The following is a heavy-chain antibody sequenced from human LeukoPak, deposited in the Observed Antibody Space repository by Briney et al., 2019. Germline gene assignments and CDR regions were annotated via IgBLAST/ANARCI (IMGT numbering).Heavy chain of an antibody. CDR1: GDSVSSTSAA. J-gene: IGHJ4*02. Sequence: SQTLSLTCAISGDSVSSTSAAWSWIRQSPSRGLEWLGRTYYRSKWYNDYAVSVKGRITINPDTSKNQFSLQLNSVTPEDTAVYYCARDLVRLYNFWSGFRRFDYWGQGTLVTVSS. CDR2: TYYRSKWYN. D-gene: IGHD3-3*01. CDR3: ARDLVRLYNFWSGFRRFDY. V-gene: IGHV6-1*01.